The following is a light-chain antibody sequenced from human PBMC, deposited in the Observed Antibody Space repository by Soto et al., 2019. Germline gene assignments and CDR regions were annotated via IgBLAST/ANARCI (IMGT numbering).Light chain of an antibody. Sequence: EVVMTQSPATLSVSPGEGVTLSCRASQGIGDTLAWYQQKPGQAPRLLIYGASTRATGIPARFSGSGSGTGFTLTIRSLPSEEFAVYYCQQYDDWALTFGGGTKVDIK. CDR2: GAS. V-gene: IGKV3-15*01. J-gene: IGKJ4*01. CDR3: QQYDDWALT. CDR1: QGIGDT.